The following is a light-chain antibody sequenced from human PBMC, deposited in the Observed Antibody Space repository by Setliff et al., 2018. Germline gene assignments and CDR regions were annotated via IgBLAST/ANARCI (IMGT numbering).Light chain of an antibody. CDR2: DVT. CDR1: SSDVGSYDL. Sequence: QSVLTQPASVSGSPGQAITISCTGTSSDVGSYDLVSWYQQYPGKAPKLMVYDVTKRPSGVSNRFSGSKSGNTASLTISGLQAEDEGDYYCCSYASSSTFVVFGGGTKATVL. CDR3: CSYASSSTFVV. J-gene: IGLJ2*01. V-gene: IGLV2-23*02.